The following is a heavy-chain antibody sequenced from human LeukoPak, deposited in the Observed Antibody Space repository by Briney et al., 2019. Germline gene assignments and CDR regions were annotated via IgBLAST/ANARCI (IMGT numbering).Heavy chain of an antibody. V-gene: IGHV3-30*03. J-gene: IGHJ4*02. D-gene: IGHD3-10*01. CDR2: ISYDGSNK. Sequence: GGSLRLSCAASGFTFSSYGMHWVRQAPGKGLEWVAVISYDGSNKYYADSVKGRFTISRDNSKNTLDLEMNSLRVDDTAVYYCAREIFRGVAPEYWGQGTLVTVST. CDR1: GFTFSSYG. CDR3: AREIFRGVAPEY.